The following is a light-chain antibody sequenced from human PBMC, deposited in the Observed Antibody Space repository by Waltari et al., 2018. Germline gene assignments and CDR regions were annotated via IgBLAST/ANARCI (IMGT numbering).Light chain of an antibody. V-gene: IGLV2-23*02. CDR3: CSYAGRGTYV. CDR1: TSDGGSYDL. Sequence: QSALSQPASVSGTPGQSITIPCSGTTSDGGSYDLVSWYQQHPGEAPKLLICEVFKRPPDTSSRFSGAKSGSTASLTISGLQPEDEADYYCCSYAGRGTYVFGSGTKVTVL. J-gene: IGLJ1*01. CDR2: EVF.